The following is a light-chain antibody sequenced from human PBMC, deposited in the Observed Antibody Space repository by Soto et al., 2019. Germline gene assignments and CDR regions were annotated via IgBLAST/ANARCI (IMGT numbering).Light chain of an antibody. J-gene: IGKJ5*01. Sequence: DIQMTQSPSTLSGSLGDRVTITCRASQTISSWLAWYQQKPGKAPKLLIYKASTLKSGVPSRFSGSGSGTEFTLTISSLQPEDFATYHCQQLTSYPRSTFGQGTRLEIK. V-gene: IGKV1-5*03. CDR2: KAS. CDR1: QTISSW. CDR3: QQLTSYPRST.